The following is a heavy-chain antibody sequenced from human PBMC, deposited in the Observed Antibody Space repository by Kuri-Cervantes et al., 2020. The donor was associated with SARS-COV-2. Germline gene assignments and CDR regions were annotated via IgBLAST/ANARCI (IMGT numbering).Heavy chain of an antibody. CDR3: ARDRGEDIVVVVAASAYDY. CDR1: GFTFSSYS. D-gene: IGHD2-15*01. CDR2: ISSSSSYI. Sequence: GESLKISCAASGFTFSSYSMNWVRQAPGKGLEWVSSISSSSSYIYYADSVKGRFTISRDNAKNSLYLQMNSLRAEDTAVYYRARDRGEDIVVVVAASAYDYWGQGTLVTVSS. V-gene: IGHV3-21*01. J-gene: IGHJ4*02.